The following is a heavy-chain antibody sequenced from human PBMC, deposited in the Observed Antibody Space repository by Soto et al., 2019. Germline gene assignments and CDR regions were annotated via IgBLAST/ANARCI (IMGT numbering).Heavy chain of an antibody. D-gene: IGHD1-1*01. CDR3: ARGRYGDY. Sequence: QVHLVQSGAEVKKPGASVKVSCQGSGYAFTTYGIPWVRQAPGQGLEWMGWISAHNGNTNYAQKLQGRVTVTRDTSTSTAYMELRSLRYDDTAVYYCARGRYGDYGGQGALVTVSS. CDR2: ISAHNGNT. V-gene: IGHV1-18*01. J-gene: IGHJ4*02. CDR1: GYAFTTYG.